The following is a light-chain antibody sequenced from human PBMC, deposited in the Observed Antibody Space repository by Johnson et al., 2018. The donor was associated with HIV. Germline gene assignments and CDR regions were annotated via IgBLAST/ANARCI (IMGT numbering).Light chain of an antibody. CDR2: EKN. J-gene: IGLJ1*01. CDR1: NSNIGNNY. CDR3: GTWDSSLSAGRV. Sequence: QSVLTQPPSVSAAPGQKVTISCSGSNSNIGNNYVSWYQHLPRTAPKLLIYEKNKRPSGIPDRFSGSKSATSATLGITGLQTGDEADYYCGTWDSSLSAGRVFGTGTKVTVL. V-gene: IGLV1-51*02.